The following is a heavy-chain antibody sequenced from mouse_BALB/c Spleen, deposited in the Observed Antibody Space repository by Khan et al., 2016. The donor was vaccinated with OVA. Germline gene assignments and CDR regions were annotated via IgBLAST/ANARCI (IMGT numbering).Heavy chain of an antibody. CDR2: IRYSGST. D-gene: IGHD1-2*01. V-gene: IGHV3-2*02. J-gene: IGHJ2*01. CDR1: GYSFTSGYG. CDR3: TRTARLKY. Sequence: EVQLQESGPGLVKPSQSLSLTCTVTGYSFTSGYGWNWIRPFPGNKLEWMGYIRYSGSTNYNPYLKSRITIPRDTSKNPFFLQLNSVTTEDTATDYCTRTARLKYWGQGTTLTVAS.